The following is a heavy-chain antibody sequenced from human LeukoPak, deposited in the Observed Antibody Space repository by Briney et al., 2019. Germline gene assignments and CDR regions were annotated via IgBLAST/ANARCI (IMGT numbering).Heavy chain of an antibody. J-gene: IGHJ6*03. CDR3: ARGPTTVTIVYYYYMDV. CDR1: GGSISSGDDY. Sequence: PSETLSLTCTVSGGSISSGDDYWGWSRQPPGKGLEWSGYIYYSGSTYYNPSLKSRVTISVDTSKNQFSLKLRSVTAADTAVYYCARGPTTVTIVYYYYMDVWGKGTTVTVSS. D-gene: IGHD4-11*01. V-gene: IGHV4-30-4*08. CDR2: IYYSGST.